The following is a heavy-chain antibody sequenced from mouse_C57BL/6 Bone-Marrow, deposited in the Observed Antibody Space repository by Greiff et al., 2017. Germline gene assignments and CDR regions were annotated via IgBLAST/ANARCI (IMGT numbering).Heavy chain of an antibody. D-gene: IGHD1-1*01. V-gene: IGHV1-26*01. J-gene: IGHJ3*01. CDR2: INPNTGGT. Sequence: EVQLQQSGPELVKPGASVKISCKASGYTFTDYYMNWVKQSHGKSLEWIGDINPNTGGTSYNQKFKGKATLTVDKSSSTAYMELRSLTSEYSAVYYCARRDYGSSYDWFAYWGPGTLVTVSA. CDR3: ARRDYGSSYDWFAY. CDR1: GYTFTDYY.